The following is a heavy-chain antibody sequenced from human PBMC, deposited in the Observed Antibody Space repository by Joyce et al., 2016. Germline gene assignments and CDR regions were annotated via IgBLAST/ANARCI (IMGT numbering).Heavy chain of an antibody. CDR3: ARGGGIHNTYAEYFQH. CDR1: GASINSYY. V-gene: IGHV4-59*01. Sequence: QVQLQGSGPGLVKPSETLSLTCTVSGASINSYYWNWIRQPPGEVLEWIGHIYYSGSTTYHPSHKSQVTISVDTSKSQFSLDLGSVTASDTAVYCFARGGGIHNTYAEYFQHWGQGTLVTVSS. J-gene: IGHJ1*01. CDR2: IYYSGST. D-gene: IGHD3-16*01.